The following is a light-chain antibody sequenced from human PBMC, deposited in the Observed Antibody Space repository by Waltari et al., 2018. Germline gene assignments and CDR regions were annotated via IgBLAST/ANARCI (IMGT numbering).Light chain of an antibody. CDR3: QQYGSSPLLT. CDR2: GAS. V-gene: IGKV3-20*01. CDR1: QSVSSSY. J-gene: IGKJ1*01. Sequence: EIVLTQSPGTLPLSPGERATLSCRASQSVSSSYLAWYQQKPGQAPRLLIYGASSRATGIPDRFSGSGSGTDFTLTISRLEPEDFAVYYCQQYGSSPLLTFGQGTKVEIK.